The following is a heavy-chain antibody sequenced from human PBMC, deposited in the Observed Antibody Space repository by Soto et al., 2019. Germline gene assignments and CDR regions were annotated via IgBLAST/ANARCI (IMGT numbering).Heavy chain of an antibody. J-gene: IGHJ6*01. Sequence: SEILSITCAFSVGSISISNWWNWFRQPPVKGLAWIGEINHSGSTNYNPSLKSRVTISVDTSKNQFSLKLSSVTAADTAVYYCARILPALFGVVIHYYYYGMDVWGQGTTVTVSS. CDR1: VGSISISNW. CDR2: INHSGST. D-gene: IGHD3-3*01. V-gene: IGHV4-4*02. CDR3: ARILPALFGVVIHYYYYGMDV.